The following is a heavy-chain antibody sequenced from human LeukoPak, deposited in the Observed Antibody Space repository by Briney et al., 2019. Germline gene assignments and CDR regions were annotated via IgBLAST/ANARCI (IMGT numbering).Heavy chain of an antibody. CDR1: DDSFSSHY. J-gene: IGHJ3*02. V-gene: IGHV4-59*11. CDR3: ARDLVTVTKGFDI. CDR2: ITYIGST. D-gene: IGHD4-17*01. Sequence: PSETLSLTCAVSDDSFSSHYWTWIRQPPGKGLEWIGYITYIGSTNYNPSLKSRVTISIDTSKNQFSLKLSSVTAADTAVYYCARDLVTVTKGFDIWGQGTMVSVSS.